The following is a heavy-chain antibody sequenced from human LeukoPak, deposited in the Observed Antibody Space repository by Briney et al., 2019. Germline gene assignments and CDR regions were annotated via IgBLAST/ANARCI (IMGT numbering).Heavy chain of an antibody. CDR2: ISGSGGST. V-gene: IGHV3-23*01. Sequence: GGSLRLSCAASGFTFSSYAMSWVRQAPGKGLEWVSAISGSGGSTYYADSVKGRFTISRDNSKNTLYLQMNSLRAEDTAVYYCAKDHRSGGIVVVPAARVGFDYWGQGTLVTVSS. J-gene: IGHJ4*02. CDR1: GFTFSSYA. CDR3: AKDHRSGGIVVVPAARVGFDY. D-gene: IGHD2-2*01.